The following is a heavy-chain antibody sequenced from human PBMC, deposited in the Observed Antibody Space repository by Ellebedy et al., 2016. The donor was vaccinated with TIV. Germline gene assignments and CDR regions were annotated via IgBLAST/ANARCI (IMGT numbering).Heavy chain of an antibody. CDR1: GFSVSSNY. J-gene: IGHJ5*02. CDR2: IYSGNNT. CDR3: VRERFPLPT. V-gene: IGHV3-66*01. Sequence: PGGSLRLSCEASGFSVSSNYMTWVRQAPGKGLEWVSVIYSGNNTHYAESVKGRFTISRDIFKNSVYLQMDRLRAEDTTLYYCVRERFPLPTWGQGTLVTVSS. D-gene: IGHD3-16*01.